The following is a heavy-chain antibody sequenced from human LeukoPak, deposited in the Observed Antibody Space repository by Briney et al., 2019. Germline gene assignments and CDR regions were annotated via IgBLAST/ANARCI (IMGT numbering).Heavy chain of an antibody. CDR2: ISSTGNTI. CDR3: ARVTVSSGVDY. D-gene: IGHD4-11*01. CDR1: GFTFSNYE. J-gene: IGHJ4*02. Sequence: PGGSLRLSCAVSGFTFSNYEMSWVRQAPGKGLEWVSHISSTGNTIYYADSVKGRFTISRDNAKNSLYLQMNSLRAEDTAFYYCARVTVSSGVDYWGQGTLVTVSS. V-gene: IGHV3-48*03.